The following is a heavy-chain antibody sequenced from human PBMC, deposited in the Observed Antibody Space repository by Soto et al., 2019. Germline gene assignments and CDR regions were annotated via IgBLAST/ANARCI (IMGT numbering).Heavy chain of an antibody. V-gene: IGHV1-69*13. J-gene: IGHJ4*02. D-gene: IGHD3-10*01. CDR1: GGTFSSYA. CDR3: ARGGTIVRGVMTESDY. Sequence: SVKVSCKASGGTFSSYAISWVRQAPGQGLEWMGGIIPIFGTANYAQKFQGRVTITADESTSTAYMELSSLRSEDTAVYYCARGGTIVRGVMTESDYWGPGTLVTVST. CDR2: IIPIFGTA.